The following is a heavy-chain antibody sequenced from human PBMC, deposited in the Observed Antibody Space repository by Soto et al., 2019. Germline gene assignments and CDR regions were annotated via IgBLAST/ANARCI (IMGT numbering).Heavy chain of an antibody. D-gene: IGHD2-2*01. CDR3: AKLSCTSSTCYFPGWFDP. CDR1: GDSISGGASF. CDR2: VYYSGSS. J-gene: IGHJ5*02. Sequence: SETLSLTCTVSGDSISGGASFWSWIRQPPGKGLEWIANVYYSGSSYYNPSLKSRLTISVDTTKNQFSLQLKSMTAADTAVYYCAKLSCTSSTCYFPGWFDPWGQGALVTVSS. V-gene: IGHV4-31*03.